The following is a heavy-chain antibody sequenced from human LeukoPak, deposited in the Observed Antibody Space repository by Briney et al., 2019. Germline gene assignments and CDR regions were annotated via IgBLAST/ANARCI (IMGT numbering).Heavy chain of an antibody. CDR2: INTDGSNT. J-gene: IGHJ4*02. CDR1: GFTFSTSW. CDR3: AKDIAPMVRGVTIDY. Sequence: GGSLRLSCAASGFTFSTSWMHWIRQAPGKGLVWVSRINTDGSNTNYADSVKGRFTISRDNAKNSLYLQMNSLRAEDTALYYCAKDIAPMVRGVTIDYWGQGTLVTVSS. V-gene: IGHV3-74*01. D-gene: IGHD3-10*01.